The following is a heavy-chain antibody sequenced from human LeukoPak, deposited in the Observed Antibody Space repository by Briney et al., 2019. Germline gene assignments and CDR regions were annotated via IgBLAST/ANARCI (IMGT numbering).Heavy chain of an antibody. J-gene: IGHJ3*02. CDR1: GFTFSSYA. D-gene: IGHD2-2*02. CDR3: ARDPDIVVVPAAIRPAFDI. V-gene: IGHV3-30-3*01. Sequence: GGSLRLSCAASGFTFSSYAMHWVRQAPGKGLEWVAVISYDGSNKYYADSVKGRFTISRDNSKNTLYLQMNSLRAEDTAVYYCARDPDIVVVPAAIRPAFDIWGQGTMVTVSS. CDR2: ISYDGSNK.